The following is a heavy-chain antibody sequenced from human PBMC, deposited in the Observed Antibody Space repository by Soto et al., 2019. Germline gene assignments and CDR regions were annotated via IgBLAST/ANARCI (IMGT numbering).Heavy chain of an antibody. D-gene: IGHD6-19*01. CDR3: ARDQSGGSGMRYYYYGIDV. J-gene: IGHJ6*04. V-gene: IGHV4-4*07. Sequence: SETRSLTSTVSGGSISSYYWSWIRQPAGKGLEWIGRIYTSGSTNYNPSLKSRVTMSADTSKNQFSLKLSSVTAADTAVYYCARDQSGGSGMRYYYYGIDVWGDGTTVTVSS. CDR2: IYTSGST. CDR1: GGSISSYY.